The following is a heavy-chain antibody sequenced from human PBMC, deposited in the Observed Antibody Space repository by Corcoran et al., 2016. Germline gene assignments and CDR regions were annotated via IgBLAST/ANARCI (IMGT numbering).Heavy chain of an antibody. D-gene: IGHD2-15*01. Sequence: QVQLQQGGAGLLKPSETLSLTCAVYGGSFSGYYWSWIRKPPGKGLEWIGEINQSGSTNYNPSLKSRVTISVDTSKNQFSLKLSSVTAADTAVYYCARGRVVVAAGYYFDYWGQGTLVTVSS. CDR2: INQSGST. J-gene: IGHJ4*02. V-gene: IGHV4-34*01. CDR1: GGSFSGYY. CDR3: ARGRVVVAAGYYFDY.